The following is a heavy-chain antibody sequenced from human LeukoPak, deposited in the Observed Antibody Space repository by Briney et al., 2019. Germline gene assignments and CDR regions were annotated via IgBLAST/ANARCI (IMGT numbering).Heavy chain of an antibody. Sequence: GGSLRLSCAASGFTFSSYSMNWVCQAPGKGLEWVSSISSSSSYIYYADSVKGRFTISRDNAKNSLYLQMNSLRAEDTAVYYCARDTGDDYVWGSYRYMVYFDYWGQGTLVTVSS. CDR1: GFTFSSYS. CDR3: ARDTGDDYVWGSYRYMVYFDY. CDR2: ISSSSSYI. J-gene: IGHJ4*02. D-gene: IGHD3-16*02. V-gene: IGHV3-21*01.